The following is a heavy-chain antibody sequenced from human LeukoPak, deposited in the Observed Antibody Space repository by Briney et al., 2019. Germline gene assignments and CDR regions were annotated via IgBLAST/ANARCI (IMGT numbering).Heavy chain of an antibody. CDR1: GYTFTSYD. CDR2: LNSNTGNT. D-gene: IGHD5-24*01. CDR3: ARSGNGYNFPFDF. Sequence: GASVKVSXKASGYTFTSYDINWVRQAPGQGLEWMGWLNSNTGNTGYAQKFQGRVTMTRNTSISTAYMELSSLRSEDTAVYYCARSGNGYNFPFDFWGQGTLVTVSS. V-gene: IGHV1-8*01. J-gene: IGHJ4*02.